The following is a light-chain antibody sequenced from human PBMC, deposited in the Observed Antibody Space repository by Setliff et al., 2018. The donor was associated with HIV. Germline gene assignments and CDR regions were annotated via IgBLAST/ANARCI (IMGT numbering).Light chain of an antibody. CDR2: YDS. CDR1: NIGSKS. Sequence: SYELTQPPSVSVAPGKTARITCGGNNIGSKSVHWYQQKPGQAPVLDIYYDSDRPSGIPERFSGSNSGNTATLTISRVEAGDEADYYCQVWDSSSDHPVFGGGTKVTVL. V-gene: IGLV3-21*04. CDR3: QVWDSSSDHPV. J-gene: IGLJ3*02.